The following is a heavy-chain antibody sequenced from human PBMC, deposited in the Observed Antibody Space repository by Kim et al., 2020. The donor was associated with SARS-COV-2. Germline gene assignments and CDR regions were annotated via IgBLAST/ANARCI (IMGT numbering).Heavy chain of an antibody. J-gene: IGHJ6*02. CDR2: ISSSSSYT. CDR3: ARDRPGTTTVTTGPGV. V-gene: IGHV3-11*05. Sequence: GGSLRLSCAAPGFTFSDYYMSWIRQAPGKGLEWVSYISSSSSYTNYADSVKGRFTISRDNAKNSLYLQMNSLRAEDTAVYYCARDRPGTTTVTTGPGVWGQGTTVTVSS. D-gene: IGHD4-17*01. CDR1: GFTFSDYY.